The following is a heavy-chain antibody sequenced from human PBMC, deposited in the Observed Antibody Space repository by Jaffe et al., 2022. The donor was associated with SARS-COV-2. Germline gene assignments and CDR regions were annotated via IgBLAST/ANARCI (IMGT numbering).Heavy chain of an antibody. CDR2: IKQDGSEK. Sequence: EVQLVESGGGLVQPGGSLRLSCAASGFTFSSYWMSWVRQAPGKGLEWVANIKQDGSEKYYVDSVKGRFTISRDNAKNSLYLQMNSLRAEDTAVYYCARAQAPYSSSFPHGGLRGHWYFDLWGRGTLVTVSS. V-gene: IGHV3-7*01. CDR3: ARAQAPYSSSFPHGGLRGHWYFDL. CDR1: GFTFSSYW. D-gene: IGHD6-13*01. J-gene: IGHJ2*01.